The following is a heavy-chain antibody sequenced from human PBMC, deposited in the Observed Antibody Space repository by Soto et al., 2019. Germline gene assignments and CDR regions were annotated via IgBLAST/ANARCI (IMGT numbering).Heavy chain of an antibody. J-gene: IGHJ4*02. V-gene: IGHV4-59*12. CDR3: ASSPHSYSSSWYDY. D-gene: IGHD6-13*01. CDR2: IYYSGST. Sequence: SETLSLTCTVSGGSISSYYWSWIRQPPGKGLEWIGYIYYSGSTNYNPSLKSRVTISVDTSKNQFSLKLSSVTAADTAVYYCASSPHSYSSSWYDYWGQGTLVTVSS. CDR1: GGSISSYY.